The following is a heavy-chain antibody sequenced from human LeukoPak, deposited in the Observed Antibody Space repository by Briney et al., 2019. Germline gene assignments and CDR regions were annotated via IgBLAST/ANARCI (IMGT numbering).Heavy chain of an antibody. D-gene: IGHD6-13*01. CDR1: GFIFSNYG. Sequence: GGPLRLSCAASGFIFSNYGMHWVRQAPGKGLEWVSFIRYDGSIKHYADSVKGRFTISRDNSKNALYLQMNSLRTEDTAVYYCAKQSYISSWNNFDYWGQGTLVTVSS. V-gene: IGHV3-30*02. J-gene: IGHJ4*02. CDR3: AKQSYISSWNNFDY. CDR2: IRYDGSIK.